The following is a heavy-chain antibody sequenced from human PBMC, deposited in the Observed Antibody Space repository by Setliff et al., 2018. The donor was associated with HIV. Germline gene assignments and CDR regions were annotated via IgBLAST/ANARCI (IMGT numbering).Heavy chain of an antibody. J-gene: IGHJ4*02. Sequence: SETLSLTCTVSGGSISRYYWSWIRQPAGKGLEWIGRIYPSGNINYNPSLKSRLTMSIDTSKNQFSLKLSSVAATDTAVYYCARDAGPHYGSGPPLEYWGQGIQVTV. V-gene: IGHV4-4*07. CDR3: ARDAGPHYGSGPPLEY. D-gene: IGHD3-10*01. CDR1: GGSISRYY. CDR2: IYPSGNI.